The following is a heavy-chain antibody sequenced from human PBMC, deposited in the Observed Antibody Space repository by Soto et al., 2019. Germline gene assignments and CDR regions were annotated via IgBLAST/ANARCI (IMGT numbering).Heavy chain of an antibody. CDR2: ISAYNGNT. CDR3: ARDIVVVPAATFDYYGVDV. J-gene: IGHJ6*02. D-gene: IGHD2-2*01. CDR1: GYTFTSYG. Sequence: ASVKVSCKASGYTFTSYGISWVRQAPGQGLEWMGWISAYNGNTNYAQKLQGRVTMTIDTSTSTAYMELRSLRSDDTAVYYCARDIVVVPAATFDYYGVDVWGQGTTVTVSS. V-gene: IGHV1-18*01.